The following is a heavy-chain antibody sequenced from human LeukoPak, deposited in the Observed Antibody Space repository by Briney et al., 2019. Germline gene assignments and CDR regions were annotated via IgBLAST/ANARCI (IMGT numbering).Heavy chain of an antibody. Sequence: GGSLRLSCAASGFTFTRNTMHWVRQAPGKGLEWVAVISYDGSNKYYADSVKGQFTISRDNSKNTLYLQMNSLRIEDTAVYYCARGSPPDYWGQGTLVTVSS. J-gene: IGHJ4*02. CDR1: GFTFTRNT. CDR2: ISYDGSNK. V-gene: IGHV3-30-3*01. CDR3: ARGSPPDY.